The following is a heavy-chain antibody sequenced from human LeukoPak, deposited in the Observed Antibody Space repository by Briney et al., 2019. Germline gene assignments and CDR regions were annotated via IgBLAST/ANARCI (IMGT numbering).Heavy chain of an antibody. CDR2: INHSGST. Sequence: SETLSLTCAVYSGSFSGYYWSWIRQPPGKGLEWVGEINHSGSTNYNPSLKSRVTISVDTSKSQFSLKLNSMTAADTAVYYCARGAQTYYDKAPVDYWGQGTLVTVSS. J-gene: IGHJ4*02. CDR3: ARGAQTYYDKAPVDY. CDR1: SGSFSGYY. V-gene: IGHV4-34*01. D-gene: IGHD3-22*01.